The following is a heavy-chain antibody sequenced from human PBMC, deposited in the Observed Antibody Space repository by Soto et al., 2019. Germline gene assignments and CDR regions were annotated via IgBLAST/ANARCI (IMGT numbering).Heavy chain of an antibody. Sequence: GGALRLSCATSGFTFSSYGMHWVRQAPGKGLEWVAVIWYDGSNKYYGDSVKGRFTISRDNSKNTVYMQMNSLRAEDTAVYYCAREYCSSGSCYHYFDYWGQGTLVTVSS. D-gene: IGHD2-15*01. CDR2: IWYDGSNK. CDR1: GFTFSSYG. J-gene: IGHJ4*02. CDR3: AREYCSSGSCYHYFDY. V-gene: IGHV3-33*01.